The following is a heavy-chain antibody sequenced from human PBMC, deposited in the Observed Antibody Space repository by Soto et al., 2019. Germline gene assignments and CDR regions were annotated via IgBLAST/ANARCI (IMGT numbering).Heavy chain of an antibody. D-gene: IGHD7-27*01. CDR3: AKDLGHGGRGAFDI. CDR1: GFTFSSYG. V-gene: IGHV3-30*18. J-gene: IGHJ3*02. Sequence: QVQLVESGGGVVQPGRSLRLSCAASGFTFSSYGMHWVRQAPGKGLEWVAVISYDGSNKYYADSVKGRCNISRDNSRNTLYLQMNSLRAEDTAVYSCAKDLGHGGRGAFDIWGQGTMVTVSS. CDR2: ISYDGSNK.